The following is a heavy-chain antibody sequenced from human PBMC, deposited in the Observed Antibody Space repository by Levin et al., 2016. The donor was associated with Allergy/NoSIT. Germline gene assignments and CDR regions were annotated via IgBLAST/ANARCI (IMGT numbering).Heavy chain of an antibody. D-gene: IGHD4-17*01. CDR3: AREMGGEDYGDYDDYYYGMDV. CDR1: GYTFTSYY. Sequence: ASVKVSCKASGYTFTSYYMHWVRQAPGQGLEWMGIINPSGGSTSYAQKFQGRVTMTRDTSTSTVYMELSSLRSEDTAVYYCAREMGGEDYGDYDDYYYGMDVWGQGTTVTVSS. CDR2: INPSGGST. J-gene: IGHJ6*02. V-gene: IGHV1-46*01.